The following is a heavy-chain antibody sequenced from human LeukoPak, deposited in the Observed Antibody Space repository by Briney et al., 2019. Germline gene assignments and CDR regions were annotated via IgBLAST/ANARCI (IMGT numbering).Heavy chain of an antibody. J-gene: IGHJ5*02. CDR3: ARAGYYYDSSGYYYWFDP. V-gene: IGHV4-59*01. CDR1: GGSISSYY. D-gene: IGHD3-22*01. CDR2: IYYSAST. Sequence: SETLSLTCTVSGGSISSYYWSWIRQPPGQGLEWIGYIYYSASTNYNPSLKSRVTISVDTSKNQFSLKLSSVTAADTAVHYCARAGYYYDSSGYYYWFDPWGQGTLVTVSS.